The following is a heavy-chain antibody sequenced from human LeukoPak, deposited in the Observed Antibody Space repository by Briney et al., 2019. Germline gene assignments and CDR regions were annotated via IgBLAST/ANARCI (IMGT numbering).Heavy chain of an antibody. J-gene: IGHJ5*02. D-gene: IGHD2-2*01. CDR1: GYTCINYD. Sequence: ASVKVSCKASGYTCINYDINWVRQATGQGLEWMGWMNPNSGNTGYAHKFQGRVTMTRDASISTAYMELNSLRSEDTAVYYCARTVCDSTSCYWNWFDPWGQGTLVTVSS. V-gene: IGHV1-8*01. CDR2: MNPNSGNT. CDR3: ARTVCDSTSCYWNWFDP.